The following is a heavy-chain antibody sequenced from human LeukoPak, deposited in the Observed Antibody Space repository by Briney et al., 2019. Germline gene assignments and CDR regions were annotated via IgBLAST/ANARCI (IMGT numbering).Heavy chain of an antibody. Sequence: SQTLSLTCAISGDSVSSNSATWNWIRQSPSRSLEWLGRTYYRSKWFIDYAVSVKGRITINPDTSKNQFSLQLNSVTPEDTAVYYCAGTGSYFRYWDQGSLVTVSS. J-gene: IGHJ4*02. CDR1: GDSVSSNSAT. CDR2: TYYRSKWFI. D-gene: IGHD1-26*01. CDR3: AGTGSYFRY. V-gene: IGHV6-1*01.